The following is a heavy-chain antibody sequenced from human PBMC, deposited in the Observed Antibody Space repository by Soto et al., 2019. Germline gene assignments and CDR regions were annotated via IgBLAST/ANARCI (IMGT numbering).Heavy chain of an antibody. CDR1: GYTFTSYA. CDR2: INAGNGNT. D-gene: IGHD3-10*01. V-gene: IGHV1-3*01. CDR3: ARIPLWFGGGYGMDV. Sequence: ASVKVSCKASGYTFTSYAMHWVRHAPGQRLEWMGWINAGNGNTKYSQKFQGRVTITRDTSASTAYMELSSLRSEDTAVYYCARIPLWFGGGYGMDVWGQGTTVTVSS. J-gene: IGHJ6*02.